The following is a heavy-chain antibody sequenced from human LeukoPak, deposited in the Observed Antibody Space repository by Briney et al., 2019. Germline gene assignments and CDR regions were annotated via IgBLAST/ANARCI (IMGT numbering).Heavy chain of an antibody. CDR3: AKVLWDGYNYDAFDI. CDR2: ISGSGGST. Sequence: SGGSLRLSCAASGFTFSSYAMSWVRQAPGKGLEWVSAISGSGGSTYYADSVKGRFTISRDNSKNTLYLQMNSLRAEDTAVYYCAKVLWDGYNYDAFDIWGQGTMVTVSS. J-gene: IGHJ3*02. CDR1: GFTFSSYA. D-gene: IGHD5-24*01. V-gene: IGHV3-23*01.